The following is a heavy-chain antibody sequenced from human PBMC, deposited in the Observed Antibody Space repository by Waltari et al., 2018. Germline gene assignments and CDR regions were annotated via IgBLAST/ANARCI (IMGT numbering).Heavy chain of an antibody. J-gene: IGHJ6*03. CDR2: INPNSGGT. CDR3: ARAHGVYGGTQVGYYMDV. Sequence: QVQLVQSGAEVKKPGASVKVSCKASGYTFTGYHMHWVRQAPGTGLEWMGWINPNSGGTNYAQKFQGRVTMTRDTSISTAYMELSRLRSDDTAVYYCARAHGVYGGTQVGYYMDVWGKGTTVTISS. D-gene: IGHD2-8*01. V-gene: IGHV1-2*02. CDR1: GYTFTGYH.